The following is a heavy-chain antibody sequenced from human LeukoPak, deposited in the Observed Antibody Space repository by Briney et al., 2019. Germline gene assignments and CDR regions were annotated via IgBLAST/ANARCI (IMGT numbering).Heavy chain of an antibody. V-gene: IGHV3-30*02. D-gene: IGHD6-13*01. Sequence: GGSLRLSCAASGFTFSSYGMHWVRQAPGKGLEWVAFIRYDGSNKYYADSVKGRFTISRDNAKNSLYLQMNSLRAEDTAVYYCARFIAAPYYFDYWGRGTLVTVSS. CDR3: ARFIAAPYYFDY. CDR2: IRYDGSNK. CDR1: GFTFSSYG. J-gene: IGHJ4*02.